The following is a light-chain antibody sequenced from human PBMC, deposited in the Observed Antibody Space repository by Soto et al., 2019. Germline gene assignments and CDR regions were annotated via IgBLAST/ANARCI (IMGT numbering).Light chain of an antibody. Sequence: NFMLTQPHSVSESPGKTVTISCTRSSGNIGSNYVQWYQQRPGSAPTTLIYEDDQRPSGVPDRFSGSIDRSSNSASLTISGLKTEDEADYYCQSYDSSTPVVFVGGTKLTVL. CDR3: QSYDSSTPVV. CDR2: EDD. CDR1: SGNIGSNY. J-gene: IGLJ2*01. V-gene: IGLV6-57*04.